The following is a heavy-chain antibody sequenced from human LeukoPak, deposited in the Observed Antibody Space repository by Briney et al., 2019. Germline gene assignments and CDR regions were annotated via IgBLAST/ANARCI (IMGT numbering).Heavy chain of an antibody. J-gene: IGHJ4*02. CDR1: GFTFSTYW. Sequence: PGGSLRLSCVASGFTFSTYWMHWVRQVPGKGLVWVSRINGDGSTTAYAESVKGRFTISRDNAKNTLYLQMNSLRVEDTAVYYCARDIQLHDWGQGTLVTVSS. D-gene: IGHD5-18*01. CDR2: INGDGSTT. V-gene: IGHV3-74*01. CDR3: ARDIQLHD.